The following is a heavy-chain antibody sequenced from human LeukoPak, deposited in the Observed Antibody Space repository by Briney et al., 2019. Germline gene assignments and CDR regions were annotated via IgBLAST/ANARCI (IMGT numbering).Heavy chain of an antibody. J-gene: IGHJ4*02. CDR3: ARMGSGWYYFDY. CDR1: GYTFTGYY. D-gene: IGHD6-19*01. V-gene: IGHV1-2*02. Sequence: ASVKVSCKASGYTFTGYYMHWVRQAPGQGLEWMGWINPNSGGTNYAQKFQGRVTMTKDTSISTAYMELSRLRSDDTAVYYCARMGSGWYYFDYWGQGTLVTVSS. CDR2: INPNSGGT.